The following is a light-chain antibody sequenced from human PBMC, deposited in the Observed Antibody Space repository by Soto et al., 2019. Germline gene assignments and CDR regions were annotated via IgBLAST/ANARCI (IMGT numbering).Light chain of an antibody. Sequence: EIVLTQSPGTLSSSPGERVTLSCRASQSVTSNYLAWYQQKPDQSPRLLIFGASIRDTGLPDRFSGGGSGRDFTLTISRLEPEDSAVYYCHQYGISPGTFGQGTKVDIK. CDR1: QSVTSNY. J-gene: IGKJ1*01. CDR3: HQYGISPGT. V-gene: IGKV3-20*01. CDR2: GAS.